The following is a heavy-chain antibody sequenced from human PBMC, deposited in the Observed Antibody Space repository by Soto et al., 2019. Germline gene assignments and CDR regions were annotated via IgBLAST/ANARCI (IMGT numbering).Heavy chain of an antibody. Sequence: QVQLVESGGALVQPGGSPRLSCAASGFSFSDYFMSWIRQAPGKGLEWVSYISSAGAATFSADSVKGRFITSRDNAKDSLYLEMNNLRVEDSAVYYCARSRFHYASEWGRGTLVTVSS. CDR1: GFSFSDYF. V-gene: IGHV3-11*01. D-gene: IGHD3-10*01. J-gene: IGHJ4*02. CDR3: ARSRFHYASE. CDR2: ISSAGAAT.